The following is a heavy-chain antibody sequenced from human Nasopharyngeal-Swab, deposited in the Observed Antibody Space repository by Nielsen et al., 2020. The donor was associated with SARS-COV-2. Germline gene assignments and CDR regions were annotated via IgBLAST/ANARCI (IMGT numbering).Heavy chain of an antibody. CDR3: ARAYQSYCSGGSCYSHYYYYGMDV. V-gene: IGHV7-4-1*02. J-gene: IGHJ6*02. D-gene: IGHD2-15*01. Sequence: ASVKVSCKASGYTFTSYAMNWLRQAPGQGLEWMGWINTNTGNPTYAQGFTGRFVFPLDTSVSTAYLQISSLKAEDTAVYYCARAYQSYCSGGSCYSHYYYYGMDVWGQGATVTVSS. CDR1: GYTFTSYA. CDR2: INTNTGNP.